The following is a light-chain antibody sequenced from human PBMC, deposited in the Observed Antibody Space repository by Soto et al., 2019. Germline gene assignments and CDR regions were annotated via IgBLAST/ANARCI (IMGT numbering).Light chain of an antibody. CDR2: DAS. CDR1: QSVSSY. V-gene: IGKV3-11*01. J-gene: IGKJ5*01. CDR3: QQRSNWPPSIT. Sequence: ELVLTQSPATLSLSPGERATLSCRASQSVSSYLAWYQQKPGQAPRLLIYDASNRATGIPARFSGNGSGTDFTLTISSLEPEDFAVYYCQQRSNWPPSITFGQGTRLEIK.